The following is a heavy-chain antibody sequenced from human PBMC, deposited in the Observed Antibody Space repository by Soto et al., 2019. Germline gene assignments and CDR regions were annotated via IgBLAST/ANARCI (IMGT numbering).Heavy chain of an antibody. CDR1: GVSINNYY. CDR3: AKAVSGGHLDY. Sequence: QVQLQESGPGLVKPSETLSLTCTVSGVSINNYYWTWIRQPPGKRLEWIGAIYYTGSTTYNPSLRSRVTFSVETSKNQSSLSLTSVTAADTAVYFCAKAVSGGHLDYWGQGTLVTVSS. V-gene: IGHV4-59*01. D-gene: IGHD6-25*01. J-gene: IGHJ4*02. CDR2: IYYTGST.